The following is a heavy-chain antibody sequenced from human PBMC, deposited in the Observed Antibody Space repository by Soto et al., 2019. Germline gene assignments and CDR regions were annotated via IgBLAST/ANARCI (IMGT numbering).Heavy chain of an antibody. D-gene: IGHD2-2*01. Sequence: QVQLQQWGAGLLKPSETLSLTCAVYGGSFSGYYWSWIRQPPGKGLEWIGEINHSGSTNYNPSLKSRVTISVDTSKNQFSLKLSSVTAADTVVYYCARDHCSSTSCYVNWFDPWGQGTLVTVSS. V-gene: IGHV4-34*01. CDR3: ARDHCSSTSCYVNWFDP. CDR1: GGSFSGYY. J-gene: IGHJ5*02. CDR2: INHSGST.